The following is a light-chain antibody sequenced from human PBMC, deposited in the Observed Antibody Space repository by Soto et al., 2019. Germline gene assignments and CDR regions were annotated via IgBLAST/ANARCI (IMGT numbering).Light chain of an antibody. CDR3: QQSYSTPRT. CDR1: QSISTQ. J-gene: IGKJ1*01. CDR2: AAS. V-gene: IGKV1-39*01. Sequence: DIQMTQSPSSLSASVGDTVTITCRASQSISTQLNWYQQKPGKAPKVVIYAASNLQRGVPSRFSGSGSGTDFTLTISSLQPEDYASYYCQQSYSTPRTFGQGTKVDIK.